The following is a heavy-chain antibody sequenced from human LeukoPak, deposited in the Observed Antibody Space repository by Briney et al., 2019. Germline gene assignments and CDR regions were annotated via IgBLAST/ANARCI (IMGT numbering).Heavy chain of an antibody. D-gene: IGHD3-22*01. CDR2: IWYDGSNK. V-gene: IGHV3-33*01. CDR3: ARDYYDSSGYDY. CDR1: GFTFSSYG. J-gene: IGHJ4*02. Sequence: GGSLRLSCAASGFTFSSYGMHWVRQAPGKGLEWVAVIWYDGSNKYYADSVKGRFTISRDNSKNTLYLQMNSLRAEATAVYYCARDYYDSSGYDYWGQGTLVTVSS.